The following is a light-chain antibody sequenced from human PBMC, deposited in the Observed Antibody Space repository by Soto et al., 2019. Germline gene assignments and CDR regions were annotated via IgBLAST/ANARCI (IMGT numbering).Light chain of an antibody. CDR3: QNYNSYSEA. V-gene: IGKV1-5*03. CDR2: KAS. CDR1: QSISSW. Sequence: IHMTQSPSTLSASVGDRVTITGRAGQSISSWLAWYQQKPGKAPKLLIYKASTLKSGVPSRFSGSGSGTEFTLTISSLQPDDFATYYCQNYNSYSEAFGQGTKVDI. J-gene: IGKJ1*01.